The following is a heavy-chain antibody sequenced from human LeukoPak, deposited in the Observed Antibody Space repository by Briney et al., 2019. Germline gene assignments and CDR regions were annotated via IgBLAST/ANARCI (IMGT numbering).Heavy chain of an antibody. CDR3: AREPAPHDAFDI. Sequence: PSETLSLTCAVSGGSISSGGYSWSWIWQPPGKGLEWIGYIYYSGSTNYNPSLKSRVTISVDTSKNQFSLKLSSVTAADTAVYYCAREPAPHDAFDIWGQGAMVTVSS. CDR2: IYYSGST. J-gene: IGHJ3*02. CDR1: GGSISSGGYS. V-gene: IGHV4-61*08.